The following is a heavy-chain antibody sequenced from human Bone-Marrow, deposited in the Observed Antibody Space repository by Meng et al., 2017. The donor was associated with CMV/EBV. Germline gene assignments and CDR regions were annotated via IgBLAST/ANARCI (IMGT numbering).Heavy chain of an antibody. CDR1: GYTFTSYG. V-gene: IGHV1-18*01. CDR2: ISAYNGNT. J-gene: IGHJ4*02. D-gene: IGHD3-9*01. CDR3: ARDRYYTYDY. Sequence: ASVKVSCKASGYTFTSYGISWVRQAPGQGLEWMGWISAYNGNTNYAQKLQGRVTMTRDTSISTAYMELSRLRSDDTAVYYCARDRYYTYDYWGQGTLVTVSS.